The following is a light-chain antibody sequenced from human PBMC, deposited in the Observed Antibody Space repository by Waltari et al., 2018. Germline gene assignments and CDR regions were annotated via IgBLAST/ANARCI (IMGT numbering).Light chain of an antibody. CDR1: RLGEKY. V-gene: IGLV3-1*01. Sequence: SYELTQPPSVSVFPGQTASIACSGDRLGEKYTFWYQMKPGQSPQLLMFQDDRRPSGIPERVSGSNAGNTATLTISGTQAMDEADYYCQAWGDSVAVFGGGTKLTVL. CDR2: QDD. J-gene: IGLJ2*01. CDR3: QAWGDSVAV.